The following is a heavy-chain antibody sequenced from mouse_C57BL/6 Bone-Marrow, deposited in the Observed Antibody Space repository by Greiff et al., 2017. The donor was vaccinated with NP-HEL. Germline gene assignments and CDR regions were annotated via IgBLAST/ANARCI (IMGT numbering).Heavy chain of an antibody. V-gene: IGHV1-76*01. CDR1: GYTFTDYY. D-gene: IGHD1-1*01. J-gene: IGHJ2*01. CDR3: ARGVTTVVATSLDY. CDR2: FYPGSGHT. Sequence: QVQLQQSGAELVRPGASVKLSCKASGYTFTDYYINWVKQRPGQGLEWIARFYPGSGHTYYNEKFKGKATLTAEKSSSTAYMELSRLTSEDSAVYFYARGVTTVVATSLDYWGQGTTLTVSS.